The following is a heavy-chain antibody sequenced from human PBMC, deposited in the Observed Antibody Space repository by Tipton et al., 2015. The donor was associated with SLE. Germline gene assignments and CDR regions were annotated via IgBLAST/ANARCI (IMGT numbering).Heavy chain of an antibody. J-gene: IGHJ5*02. CDR3: ARGGGTNWFDP. D-gene: IGHD1-1*01. V-gene: IGHV4-59*12. CDR2: IYYSGST. CDR1: GGSISSYY. Sequence: TLSLTCTVSGGSISSYYWSWIRQPPGKGLEWIGYIYYSGSTNYNPSLESRVTISVDRSKNQFSLKLSSVTVADTAEYYCARGGGTNWFDPWGQGTLVTVSS.